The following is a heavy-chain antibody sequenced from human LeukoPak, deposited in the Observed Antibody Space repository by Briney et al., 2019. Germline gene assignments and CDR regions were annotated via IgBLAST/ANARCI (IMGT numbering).Heavy chain of an antibody. CDR1: GFTFSSYA. CDR2: FYRGGST. D-gene: IGHD3-9*01. Sequence: GGSLRLSCAASGFTFSSYAMIWVRQAPGKGLVWFSDFYRGGSTYYAVSVMGRITIYRDQCKNTEYLQINNLKAENTGVYYFARMGRVLRYFDWLRFDYWGQGTLGTVSS. V-gene: IGHV3-53*01. CDR3: ARMGRVLRYFDWLRFDY. J-gene: IGHJ4*02.